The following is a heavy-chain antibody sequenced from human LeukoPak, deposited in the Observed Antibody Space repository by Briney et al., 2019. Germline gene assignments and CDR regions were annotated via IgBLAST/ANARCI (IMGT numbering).Heavy chain of an antibody. D-gene: IGHD2-15*01. J-gene: IGHJ4*02. CDR2: IYYSGST. V-gene: IGHV4-59*01. CDR3: ARSPGVYCSGGSCRNFDY. CDR1: GGSISSYY. Sequence: SETLSLTCAVSGGSISSYYWSWIRQPPGKGLEWIGYIYYSGSTNYNPSLKSRVTISVDTSKNQFSLKLSSVTAADTAVYYCARSPGVYCSGGSCRNFDYWGQGTLVTVSS.